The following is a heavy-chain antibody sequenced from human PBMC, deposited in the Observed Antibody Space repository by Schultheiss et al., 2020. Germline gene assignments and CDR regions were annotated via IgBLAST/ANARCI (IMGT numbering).Heavy chain of an antibody. Sequence: SETLSLTCTVSGGSISSGGYYWSWIRQHPGKGLEWIGYIYYSGSTNYNPSLKSRVTISVDTSKNQFSLKLSSVTAADTAVYYCASVKYSSSWKRRYFDYWGQGTLVTVSS. J-gene: IGHJ4*02. V-gene: IGHV4-61*08. CDR1: GGSISSGGYY. CDR3: ASVKYSSSWKRRYFDY. CDR2: IYYSGST. D-gene: IGHD6-13*01.